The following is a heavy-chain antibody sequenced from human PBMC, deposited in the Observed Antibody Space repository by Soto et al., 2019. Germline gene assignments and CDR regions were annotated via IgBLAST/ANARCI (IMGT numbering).Heavy chain of an antibody. CDR2: IYYTGST. CDR1: GVSISRSSYY. D-gene: IGHD3-3*02. V-gene: IGHV4-39*01. Sequence: SETLSLTCTVSGVSISRSSYYWAWIRQPPGKGLEWLGSIYYTGSTYYNPSLKSRVTISVDTSKNQFSLELSSVTAADTAVYYCARDFSRSSFDFWGQGALGTVSS. J-gene: IGHJ4*02. CDR3: ARDFSRSSFDF.